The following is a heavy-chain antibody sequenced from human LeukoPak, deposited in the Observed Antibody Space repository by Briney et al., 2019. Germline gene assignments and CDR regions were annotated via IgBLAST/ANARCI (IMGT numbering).Heavy chain of an antibody. CDR1: GGSISSYY. J-gene: IGHJ3*02. CDR3: ARVIRKAEAYCGGDCYGAFDI. D-gene: IGHD2-21*02. V-gene: IGHV4-59*01. Sequence: SKTLSLTCTVSGGSISSYYWSWIRQPPGKGLEWIGYIYYSGSTNYNPSLKSRVTISVDTSKNQFSLKLSSVTAADTAVYYRARVIRKAEAYCGGDCYGAFDIWGQGTMVTVSS. CDR2: IYYSGST.